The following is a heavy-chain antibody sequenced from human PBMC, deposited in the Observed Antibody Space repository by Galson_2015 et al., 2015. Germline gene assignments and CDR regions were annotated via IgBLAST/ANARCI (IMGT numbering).Heavy chain of an antibody. V-gene: IGHV3-30*18. Sequence: SLRLSCEASGLTFSSYGMHWVRQAPGKGLEWVAVISYDGSNKDYADSVKGGFTISRDNSKNTLYLQMNSLRAEDTAMYYCAKDFMGYCSVSCAPFDNWGQGTLVTVSS. CDR3: AKDFMGYCSVSCAPFDN. J-gene: IGHJ4*02. CDR2: ISYDGSNK. D-gene: IGHD2-15*01. CDR1: GLTFSSYG.